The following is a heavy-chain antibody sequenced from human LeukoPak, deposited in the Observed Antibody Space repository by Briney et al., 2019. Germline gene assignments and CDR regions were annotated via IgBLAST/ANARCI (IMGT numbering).Heavy chain of an antibody. CDR3: AKEGLRLKGKPFWTTPFDY. J-gene: IGHJ4*02. V-gene: IGHV3-23*01. CDR1: GFTFSSYA. CDR2: ISGSGGST. D-gene: IGHD3/OR15-3a*01. Sequence: GGSLRLSCAASGFTFSSYAMSWVRQAPGKGLEWVSAISGSGGSTYYADSVKGRFTISRDNSKNTLYLQMNSLRAEDTAVYYCAKEGLRLKGKPFWTTPFDYWGQGTLVTVSS.